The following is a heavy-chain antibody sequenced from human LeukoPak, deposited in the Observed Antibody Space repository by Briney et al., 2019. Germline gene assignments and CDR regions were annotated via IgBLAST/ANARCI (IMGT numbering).Heavy chain of an antibody. Sequence: PGGSLRLSCAASGFSFRDYAMTWVRQAPGKGLEWVSTVSGGAEATYYADSVKGRFAISRDNSESALYLQMNSLRAEDTAIYYCAKDTPLTAYTSGWSNNCFDYWGQGTLVTVSS. V-gene: IGHV3-23*01. D-gene: IGHD6-19*01. CDR3: AKDTPLTAYTSGWSNNCFDY. CDR1: GFSFRDYA. CDR2: VSGGAEAT. J-gene: IGHJ4*02.